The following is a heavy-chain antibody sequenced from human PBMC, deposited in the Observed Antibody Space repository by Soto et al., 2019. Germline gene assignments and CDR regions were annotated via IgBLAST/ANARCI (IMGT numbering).Heavy chain of an antibody. D-gene: IGHD5-12*01. J-gene: IGHJ5*02. CDR1: GYTFTSYA. CDR3: ARGMATITLHWFDP. CDR2: INAGNGNT. V-gene: IGHV1-3*01. Sequence: QVQLVQSGAEVKKPGASVKVSCKASGYTFTSYAMHWVRQAPGQRREWMGWINAGNGNTKYSQKFQGRVTITRDTSASTAYMELSSLRSEDTAVYYCARGMATITLHWFDPWGQGTLVTVSS.